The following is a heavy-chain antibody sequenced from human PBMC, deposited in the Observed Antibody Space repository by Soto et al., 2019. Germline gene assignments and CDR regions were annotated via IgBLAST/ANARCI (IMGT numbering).Heavy chain of an antibody. J-gene: IGHJ4*02. CDR2: ISRGGGST. Sequence: GGSLRLSCAASGFTFGSYWMSWVRQAPGKGLEWVSDISRGGGSTYYVDSVKGRFTISRDNSKNALYLQMNSLRAEDTAVYYCAKDFIVRGVISSGDFDYWGQGTLVTVSS. D-gene: IGHD3-10*01. V-gene: IGHV3-23*01. CDR1: GFTFGSYW. CDR3: AKDFIVRGVISSGDFDY.